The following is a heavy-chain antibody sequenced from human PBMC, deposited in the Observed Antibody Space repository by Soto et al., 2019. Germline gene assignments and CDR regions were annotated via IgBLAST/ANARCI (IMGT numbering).Heavy chain of an antibody. V-gene: IGHV3-64*01. CDR3: ATLRFWSGSYDY. Sequence: EVQLVESGGGLVQPGGSLRLSCAASGFTFSSYAMHWVRQAPGKGLEYVSAISSNGGSTYYANSVKGRFTISRDNSKNTLYLQMGSLRAEDIAVYYCATLRFWSGSYDYWGQGTLVTVSS. CDR2: ISSNGGST. CDR1: GFTFSSYA. J-gene: IGHJ4*02. D-gene: IGHD3-3*01.